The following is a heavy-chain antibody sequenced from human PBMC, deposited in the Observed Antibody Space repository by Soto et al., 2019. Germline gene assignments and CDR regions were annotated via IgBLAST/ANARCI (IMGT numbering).Heavy chain of an antibody. Sequence: SETLSLTCTVSGGSISGFYWSWIRQPPVKGLEWIGYIYYSGSTNYNPSLRSRVTISVDTSKNHFSLKLSSVTAADTAVYYCARSPLGAYDHFDYWGQGTLVTVSS. CDR3: ARSPLGAYDHFDY. J-gene: IGHJ4*02. D-gene: IGHD5-12*01. CDR1: GGSISGFY. V-gene: IGHV4-59*01. CDR2: IYYSGST.